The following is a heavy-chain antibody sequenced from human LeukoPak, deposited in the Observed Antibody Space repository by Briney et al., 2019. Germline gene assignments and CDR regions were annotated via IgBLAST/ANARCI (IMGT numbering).Heavy chain of an antibody. CDR1: GYTFTGYY. D-gene: IGHD4-17*01. CDR3: ARDRTTVTTGYYGMDV. J-gene: IGHJ6*02. CDR2: INPNTGVT. V-gene: IGHV1-2*02. Sequence: GASVKVSCKASGYTFTGYYMHWVRQAPGQGLEWMGWINPNTGVTNYAQKFQGRVALTRDTSIITAYMELTRLRSDDTAVYYCARDRTTVTTGYYGMDVWDQGTTVTVSS.